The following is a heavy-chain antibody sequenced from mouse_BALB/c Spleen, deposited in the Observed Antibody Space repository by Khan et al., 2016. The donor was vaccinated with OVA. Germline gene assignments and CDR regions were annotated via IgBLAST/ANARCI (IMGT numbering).Heavy chain of an antibody. V-gene: IGHV2-9*02. CDR3: ARDYGSSYEYFDV. CDR1: EFSLTNYG. D-gene: IGHD1-1*01. Sequence: QVQLKQSGPGLVAPSQSLSITCTVSEFSLTNYGVHWVRQPPGKGLEWLGLIWAGGSTNYNSALMSRLSINKDNSKSQVFLKMNSLQTDDTAMYYCARDYGSSYEYFDVWGAGTTVTVSS. CDR2: IWAGGST. J-gene: IGHJ1*01.